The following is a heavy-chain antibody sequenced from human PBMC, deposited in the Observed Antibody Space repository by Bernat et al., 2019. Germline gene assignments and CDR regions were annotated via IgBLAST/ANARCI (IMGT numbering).Heavy chain of an antibody. Sequence: EVQLVESGGVLVQPGGSLRLSCAASGFTFSSYWMSWVRQAPGKGLEWVANIKQDGSEKYYVDSVKGRFTISRDNAKNSLYLQMNSLRAEDTAVYYCARDTAYGDYYYGAFDIWGQGTMVTVSS. V-gene: IGHV3-7*03. J-gene: IGHJ3*02. D-gene: IGHD4-17*01. CDR1: GFTFSSYW. CDR3: ARDTAYGDYYYGAFDI. CDR2: IKQDGSEK.